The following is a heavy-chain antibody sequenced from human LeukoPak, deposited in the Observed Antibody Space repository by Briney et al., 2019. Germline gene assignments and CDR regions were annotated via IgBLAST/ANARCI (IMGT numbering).Heavy chain of an antibody. CDR2: ISYDGSNK. V-gene: IGHV3-30-3*01. Sequence: PGGSLRLSGAASGFTFSSYWMNWVRQAPGKGLEWVAVISYDGSNKYYADSVKGRFTISRDNSKNTLYLQMNSLRAEDTAVYYCARELIAVAALYYYYGMDVWGQGTTVTVSS. CDR1: GFTFSSYW. D-gene: IGHD6-19*01. CDR3: ARELIAVAALYYYYGMDV. J-gene: IGHJ6*02.